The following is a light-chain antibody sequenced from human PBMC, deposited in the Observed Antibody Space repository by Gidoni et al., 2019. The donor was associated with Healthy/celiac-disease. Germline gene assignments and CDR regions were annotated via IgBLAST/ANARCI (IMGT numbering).Light chain of an antibody. J-gene: IGLJ3*02. CDR2: VVS. V-gene: IGLV2-11*01. CDR3: CSYGGSPWV. Sequence: QSALTQPRSVAGSPGQSVTISCTGTSSDVGDYNYVSWYQQHPGKAPKLMNYVVSKRPSGVPDRFSGSTSDNAASLTISGLQAEDEADYYCCSYGGSPWVFGGGTKLTVL. CDR1: SSDVGDYNY.